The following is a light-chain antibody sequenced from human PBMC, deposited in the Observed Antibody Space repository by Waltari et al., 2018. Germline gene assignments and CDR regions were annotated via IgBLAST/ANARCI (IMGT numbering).Light chain of an antibody. CDR1: ALPKQY. V-gene: IGLV3-25*03. J-gene: IGLJ3*02. Sequence: SYELTPPPSVSVSPGQTARITCSGDALPKQYAYWYQQKPGQAPVLVIYKDSERPSGIPVGFFVSSSGMTVTLTIIGVQAEDEVDYYGQSADSSGTYWVFGGGTKLTVL. CDR3: QSADSSGTYWV. CDR2: KDS.